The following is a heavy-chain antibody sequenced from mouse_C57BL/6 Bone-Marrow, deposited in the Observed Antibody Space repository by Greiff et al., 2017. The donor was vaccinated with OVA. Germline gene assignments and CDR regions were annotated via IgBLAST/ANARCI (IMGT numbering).Heavy chain of an antibody. J-gene: IGHJ1*03. V-gene: IGHV1-64*01. D-gene: IGHD2-3*01. CDR2: IHPNSGST. CDR3: ARDGLGYFDV. CDR1: GYTFTSYW. Sequence: QVQLQQSGAELVKPGASVKLSCKASGYTFTSYWMHWVKQRPGQGLEWIGMIHPNSGSTNYNEKFKSKATLTVDKSSSTAYMQLSSLTSEDSAVYYCARDGLGYFDVWGTGTTVTVSS.